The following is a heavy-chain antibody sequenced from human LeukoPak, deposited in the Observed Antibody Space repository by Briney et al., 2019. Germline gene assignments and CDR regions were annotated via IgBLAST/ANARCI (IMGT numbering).Heavy chain of an antibody. CDR3: ARVNQRLVGLGQFDY. Sequence: ASVKVSCKASGYTFTGYYMHWVRQAPGQGLEWMGWINPNSGGTNYAQKFQGRVTMTRDTSISTAYMELSRLRSDDTAVYYCARVNQRLVGLGQFDYWGQGTLVTVSS. J-gene: IGHJ4*02. D-gene: IGHD6-19*01. CDR1: GYTFTGYY. CDR2: INPNSGGT. V-gene: IGHV1-2*02.